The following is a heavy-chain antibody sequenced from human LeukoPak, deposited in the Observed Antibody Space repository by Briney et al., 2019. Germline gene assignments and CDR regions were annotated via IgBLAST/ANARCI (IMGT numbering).Heavy chain of an antibody. CDR3: ARVVPGYYDNDAFDI. D-gene: IGHD3-16*01. CDR2: IYYSGST. J-gene: IGHJ3*02. Sequence: SETLSLTCTVSGGSISSYYWSWIRQPPGKGLEWIGYIYYSGSTNYNPSLKSRVTISVDTSKNQFSLKLSSVTAADTAVYYCARVVPGYYDNDAFDIWGQGTMVTVSS. CDR1: GGSISSYY. V-gene: IGHV4-59*01.